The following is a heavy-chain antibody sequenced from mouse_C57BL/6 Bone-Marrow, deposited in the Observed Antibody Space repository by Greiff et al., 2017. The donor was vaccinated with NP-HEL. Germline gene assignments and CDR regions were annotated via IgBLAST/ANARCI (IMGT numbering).Heavy chain of an antibody. D-gene: IGHD3-3*01. CDR1: GFNIKDDY. CDR3: TTGDYYFDY. CDR2: IDPENGDT. Sequence: VQLKESGAELVRPGASVKLSCTASGFNIKDDYMHWVKQRPEQGLEWIGWIDPENGDTEYASKFQGKATITAYTSSNTAYLQLSSLTSEDTAVYYCTTGDYYFDYWGQGTTLTVSS. J-gene: IGHJ2*01. V-gene: IGHV14-4*01.